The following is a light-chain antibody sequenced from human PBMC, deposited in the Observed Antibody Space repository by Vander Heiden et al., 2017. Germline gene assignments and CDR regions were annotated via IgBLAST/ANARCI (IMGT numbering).Light chain of an antibody. V-gene: IGKV2-28*01. CDR3: MQALQTPLT. Sequence: IVTTQSPLSLPVTPGEPASISCRSSQSLLHSNGYNYLDWYLQKPGQSPQLLIYLGSNRASGVPDRFSGSGSGTDFTLKISRVEAEDVGVYYCMQALQTPLTFDGGTKVEIK. J-gene: IGKJ4*01. CDR1: QSLLHSNGYNY. CDR2: LGS.